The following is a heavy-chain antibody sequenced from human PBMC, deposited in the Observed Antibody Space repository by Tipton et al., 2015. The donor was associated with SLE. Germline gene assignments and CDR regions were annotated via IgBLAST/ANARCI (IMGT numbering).Heavy chain of an antibody. CDR3: ARDGQSSRYWYFDL. V-gene: IGHV4-59*02. CDR1: GVSVTGHY. J-gene: IGHJ2*01. CDR2: IHYTGST. D-gene: IGHD6-13*01. Sequence: TLSLTCNVSGVSVTGHYWTWIRQSPGKGPEWIGYIHYTGSTNYNPSLKSRVSMSVDTSKNQFSLRLTSMAAADTAIYYCARDGQSSRYWYFDLWGRGTLVTVSS.